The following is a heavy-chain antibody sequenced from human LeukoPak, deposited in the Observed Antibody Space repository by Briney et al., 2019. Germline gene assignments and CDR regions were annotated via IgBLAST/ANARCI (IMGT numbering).Heavy chain of an antibody. CDR1: GFTFSSYS. D-gene: IGHD3-10*01. CDR3: ARDETYYYGSGSYPTPDY. Sequence: GGSLRLSCAASGFTFSSYSMNWVRQAPGKGLEWVSFISRTSSYIYYADSVKGRFTISRDNAKNSLYLQLNSLTAEDTAVYYCARDETYYYGSGSYPTPDYWGQGTLVTVSS. J-gene: IGHJ4*02. V-gene: IGHV3-21*01. CDR2: ISRTSSYI.